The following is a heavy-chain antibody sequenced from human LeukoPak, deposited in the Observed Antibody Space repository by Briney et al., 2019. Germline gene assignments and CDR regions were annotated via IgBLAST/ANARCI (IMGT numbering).Heavy chain of an antibody. CDR2: IKQDGSQR. J-gene: IGHJ4*02. D-gene: IGHD6-6*01. CDR1: GFTFSDYW. Sequence: VGSLRLSCTASGFTFSDYWMTWVRQAPGKGPEWVANIKQDGSQRYYVDSVRGRFTISRDNAKNSLFLQMNGLRAEDTAVYYCARRGGSSSRRSPIDYWGPGTLVTVSS. V-gene: IGHV3-7*01. CDR3: ARRGGSSSRRSPIDY.